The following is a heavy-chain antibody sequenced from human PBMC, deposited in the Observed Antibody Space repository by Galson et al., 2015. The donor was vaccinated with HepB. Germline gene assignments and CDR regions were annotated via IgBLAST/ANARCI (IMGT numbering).Heavy chain of an antibody. CDR1: GYTFTSYA. CDR3: ARRGAQRGDGMDV. V-gene: IGHV1-18*01. CDR2: ISAYNGNT. D-gene: IGHD6-25*01. J-gene: IGHJ6*02. Sequence: SVKVSCKASGYTFTSYAMHWVRQAPGQRLEWMGWISAYNGNTNYAQKLQGRVTMTTDTSTSTAYMELRSLRSDDTAVYYCARRGAQRGDGMDVWGQGTTVTVSS.